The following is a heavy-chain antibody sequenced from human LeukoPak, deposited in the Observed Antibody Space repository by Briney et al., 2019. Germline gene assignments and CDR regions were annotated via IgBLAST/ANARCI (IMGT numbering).Heavy chain of an antibody. CDR3: ASGGRGYSYGYLEGRFDP. CDR1: GGSISSYY. CDR2: IYYSGST. D-gene: IGHD5-18*01. V-gene: IGHV4-59*01. J-gene: IGHJ5*02. Sequence: SETLSLTCTVSGGSISSYYWSWLRQPPGKGLEWIGYIYYSGSTNYNPSLKSRVTISVDTSKNQFSLKLSSVTAADTAVYYCASGGRGYSYGYLEGRFDPWGQGTLVTVSS.